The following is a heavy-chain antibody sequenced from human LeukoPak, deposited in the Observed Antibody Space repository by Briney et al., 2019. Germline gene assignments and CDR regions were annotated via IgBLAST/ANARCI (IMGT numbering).Heavy chain of an antibody. Sequence: ASVKVSCKASGYTFTSYGISWVRQAPGQGLEWMGWISAYNGNTNYAQKLQGRVTMTTDTSTSTAYMELRSLRSDDTAVYYCARDAYSYDYVWGSYRTGFDPWGQGTLVTVSS. CDR1: GYTFTSYG. CDR3: ARDAYSYDYVWGSYRTGFDP. V-gene: IGHV1-18*01. CDR2: ISAYNGNT. D-gene: IGHD3-16*02. J-gene: IGHJ5*02.